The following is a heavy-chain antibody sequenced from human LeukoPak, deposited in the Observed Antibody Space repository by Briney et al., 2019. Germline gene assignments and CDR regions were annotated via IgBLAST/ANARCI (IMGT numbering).Heavy chain of an antibody. J-gene: IGHJ2*01. CDR1: GFTFSSYW. CDR2: INSDGSST. Sequence: GGSLRLSCAASGFTFSSYWMHWVRQAPGKGLVWVSRINSDGSSTSYADSVKGRFTISRDNAKNSLYLQMNSLRAEDMALYYCAKAYCSSTSCYNDGWYFDLWGRGTLVTVFS. CDR3: AKAYCSSTSCYNDGWYFDL. D-gene: IGHD2-2*02. V-gene: IGHV3-74*01.